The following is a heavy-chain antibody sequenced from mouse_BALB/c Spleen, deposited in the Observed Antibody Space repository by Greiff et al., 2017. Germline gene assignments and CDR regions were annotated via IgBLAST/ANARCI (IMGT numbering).Heavy chain of an antibody. CDR2: ISYSGST. J-gene: IGHJ3*01. CDR1: GYSITSDYA. V-gene: IGHV3-2*02. CDR3: ATSYDGGFAY. Sequence: EVKLQESGPGLVKPSQSLSLTCTVTGYSITSDYAWNWIRQFPGNKLEWMGYISYSGSTSYNPSLKSRISITRDTSKNQFFLQLNSVTTEDTATYYCATSYDGGFAYWGQGTLVTVSA. D-gene: IGHD2-12*01.